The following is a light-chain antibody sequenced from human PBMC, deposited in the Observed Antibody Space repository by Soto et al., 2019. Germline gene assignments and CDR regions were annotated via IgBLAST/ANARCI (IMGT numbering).Light chain of an antibody. CDR2: KAS. J-gene: IGKJ1*01. Sequence: DIQMTQSPSTLSGSVGDRVTITCRASQTISSWLAWYQQKPGKAPKLLIYKASTLKSGVPSRFSGSGSGTEFTLTISSLQPDDFATYYCQQYNSYGTWTFGQGTKVDIK. CDR3: QQYNSYGTWT. V-gene: IGKV1-5*03. CDR1: QTISSW.